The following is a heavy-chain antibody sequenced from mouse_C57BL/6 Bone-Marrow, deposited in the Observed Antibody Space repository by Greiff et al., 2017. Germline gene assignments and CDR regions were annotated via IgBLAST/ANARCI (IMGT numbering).Heavy chain of an antibody. J-gene: IGHJ2*01. CDR3: ARDPITTVVSDY. Sequence: QVQLQQSGAELARPGASVTLSCKASGYTFTSYGISWVKQRTGQGLEWIGEIYPRSGNTYYTETFKGKATLTADKSSSTAYMELRSLTSEDSAVYFCARDPITTVVSDYWGQGTTRTVSS. CDR1: GYTFTSYG. CDR2: IYPRSGNT. V-gene: IGHV1-81*01. D-gene: IGHD1-1*01.